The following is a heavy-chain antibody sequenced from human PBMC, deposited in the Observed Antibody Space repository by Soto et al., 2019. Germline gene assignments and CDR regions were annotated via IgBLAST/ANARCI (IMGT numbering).Heavy chain of an antibody. Sequence: ETLSLTCAVSGGSISSSNWWSWVRQAPGKGLEWLASIKQDGSEKHYVDSVKGRFTISRDNAKNSLYLQMNSLRVEDTAVYYCARVYYDYIWGSYPLVYWGQGTLVTVSS. J-gene: IGHJ4*02. CDR2: IKQDGSEK. V-gene: IGHV3-7*01. CDR1: GGSISSSNW. D-gene: IGHD3-16*02. CDR3: ARVYYDYIWGSYPLVY.